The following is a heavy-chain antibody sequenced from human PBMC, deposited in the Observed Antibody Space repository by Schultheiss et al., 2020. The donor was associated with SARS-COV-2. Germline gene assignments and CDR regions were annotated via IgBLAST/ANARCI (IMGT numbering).Heavy chain of an antibody. CDR2: IYYSGST. CDR3: AREGSSPSWYYGMDV. D-gene: IGHD6-13*01. J-gene: IGHJ6*02. CDR1: GGSIITGGYY. V-gene: IGHV4-30-4*08. Sequence: SETLSLTCTVSGGSIITGGYYWSWIRHHPGKGLEWIGYIYYSGSTYYNPSLKGRLAISVDKSKNQFSLNLSSVTAADTAVYYCAREGSSPSWYYGMDVWGQGTTVTVSS.